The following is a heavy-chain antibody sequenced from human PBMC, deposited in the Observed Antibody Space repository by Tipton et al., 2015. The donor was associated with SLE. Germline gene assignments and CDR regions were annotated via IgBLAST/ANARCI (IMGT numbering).Heavy chain of an antibody. Sequence: GSLRLSCAASGFTFSSYEMNWVRQAPGKGLEWVSYISSSGNTIYYADSVKGRFTISRDNAKNSLYLQMNSLRAEDTAVYYCARGVGLAYYYDSSASHDLGSVWYFDLWGRGTLVTVSS. CDR2: ISSSGNTI. D-gene: IGHD3-22*01. V-gene: IGHV3-48*03. J-gene: IGHJ2*01. CDR1: GFTFSSYE. CDR3: ARGVGLAYYYDSSASHDLGSVWYFDL.